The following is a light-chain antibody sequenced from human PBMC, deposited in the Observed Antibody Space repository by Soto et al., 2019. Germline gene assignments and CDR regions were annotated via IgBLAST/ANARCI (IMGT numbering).Light chain of an antibody. V-gene: IGKV1-39*01. Sequence: DIQMTQSPSSLSAPVGDRDTITCRASQNINTYLNWYQQKPGRAPKLLIYAASYLQSGVPSRFSGTGSGTDFTLTISSLQPEDFATYYCQESYNTVTFGPGTKVDIK. CDR3: QESYNTVT. J-gene: IGKJ3*01. CDR1: QNINTY. CDR2: AAS.